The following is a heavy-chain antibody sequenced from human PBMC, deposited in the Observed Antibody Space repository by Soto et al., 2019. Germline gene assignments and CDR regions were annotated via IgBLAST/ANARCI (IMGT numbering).Heavy chain of an antibody. CDR2: ISGDGVTT. J-gene: IGHJ4*02. Sequence: EVQLVESGGDLVQRGGSLRLSCAASGFPFSSYWMHWVRLTPGKGLDWVARISGDGVTTYYADSVTGRFTVSRDNAKNTLSLQISGLRAEDTAVYYCGREYYGLLTGSYTDYWGQGTLVSVSS. CDR3: GREYYGLLTGSYTDY. CDR1: GFPFSSYW. V-gene: IGHV3-74*01. D-gene: IGHD3-9*01.